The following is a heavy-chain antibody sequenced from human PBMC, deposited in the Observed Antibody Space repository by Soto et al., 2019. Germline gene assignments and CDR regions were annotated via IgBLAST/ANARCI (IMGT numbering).Heavy chain of an antibody. Sequence: QVQLQQWGAGLLKPSETLSLTCAVYGRSFSGYYWSWIRQPPGKGLEWIGENNHRGSTNYNASLKCRVHIPVDASKNQFSLKLSSVTAADSAMYSCARSKQWLVHYYYYYSMDVWGKGTTVTVS. CDR2: NNHRGST. D-gene: IGHD6-19*01. V-gene: IGHV4-34*02. J-gene: IGHJ6*03. CDR1: GRSFSGYY. CDR3: ARSKQWLVHYYYYYSMDV.